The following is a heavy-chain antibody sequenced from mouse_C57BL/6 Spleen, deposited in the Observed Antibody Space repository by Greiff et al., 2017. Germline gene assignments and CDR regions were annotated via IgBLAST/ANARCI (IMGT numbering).Heavy chain of an antibody. CDR2: IDPSDSYT. Sequence: VQLQQPGAELVMPGASVKLSCKASGYTFTSYWMHWVKQRPGQGLEWIGEIDPSDSYTNYNQKFKGKSTLTVDKSSSTAYMQLSSLTSEDSAVYYCARAETAQAPDYWGQGTTLTVSS. D-gene: IGHD3-2*02. CDR1: GYTFTSYW. CDR3: ARAETAQAPDY. V-gene: IGHV1-69*01. J-gene: IGHJ2*01.